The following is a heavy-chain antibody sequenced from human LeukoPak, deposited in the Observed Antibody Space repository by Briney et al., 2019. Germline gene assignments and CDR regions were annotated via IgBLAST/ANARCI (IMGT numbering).Heavy chain of an antibody. J-gene: IGHJ6*03. Sequence: ASVTVSCKASGGTFSSYAIGWVRQAPGQGLEWMGGIIPIFGTANYAQKFQGRVTITADKSTSTAYMELSSLRSEDTAVYYCASGERGYSYGQYYYYYMDVWGKGTTVTVSS. D-gene: IGHD5-18*01. V-gene: IGHV1-69*06. CDR2: IIPIFGTA. CDR1: GGTFSSYA. CDR3: ASGERGYSYGQYYYYYMDV.